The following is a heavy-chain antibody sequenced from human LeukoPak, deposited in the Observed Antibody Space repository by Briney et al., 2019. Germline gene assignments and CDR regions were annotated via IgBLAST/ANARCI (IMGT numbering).Heavy chain of an antibody. CDR1: GFTFSNYG. Sequence: GGTLRLSCAASGFTFSNYGMSWVRQAPGKGLEWVSTLSRSGDSPYYADSVKGRFTISRHNSKNTVYLQMNSLRAEDTAVYYCASETTRGYSYGSPTDGFDLWGLGTMVTVSS. CDR2: LSRSGDSP. CDR3: ASETTRGYSYGSPTDGFDL. D-gene: IGHD5-18*01. J-gene: IGHJ3*01. V-gene: IGHV3-23*01.